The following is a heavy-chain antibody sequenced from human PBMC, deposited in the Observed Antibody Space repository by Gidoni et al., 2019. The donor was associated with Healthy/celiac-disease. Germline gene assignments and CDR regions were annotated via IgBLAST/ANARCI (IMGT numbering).Heavy chain of an antibody. CDR1: GFTFDDYA. CDR2: ISWNSGSI. Sequence: EVQLVESGGGLVQPGRSLRLSCAASGFTFDDYAMHWVRQAPGKGLEWVSGISWNSGSIGYADSVKGRFTISRDNAKNSLYLQMNSLRAEDTALYYCAKDILGYCTNGVCYTLDYWGQGTLVTVSS. CDR3: AKDILGYCTNGVCYTLDY. J-gene: IGHJ4*02. V-gene: IGHV3-9*01. D-gene: IGHD2-8*01.